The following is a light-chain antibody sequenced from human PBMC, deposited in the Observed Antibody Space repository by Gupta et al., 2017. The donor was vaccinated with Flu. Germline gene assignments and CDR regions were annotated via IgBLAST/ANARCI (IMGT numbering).Light chain of an antibody. J-gene: IGKJ4*01. CDR3: QQRYSWPAT. CDR2: GAS. V-gene: IGKV3-11*01. Sequence: EIELTQSPATLSLSTGERDNLSRRASQRVSTNLAWYQPKPSQPPSLLIYGASKRATGVPARFSGSGSGTDFTLTISSLEPEDFAVYYCQQRYSWPATFGGGTKVEIK. CDR1: QRVSTN.